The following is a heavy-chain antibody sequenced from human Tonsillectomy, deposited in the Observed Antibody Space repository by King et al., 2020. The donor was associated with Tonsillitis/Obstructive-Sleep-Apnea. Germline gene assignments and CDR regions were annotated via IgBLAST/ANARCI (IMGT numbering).Heavy chain of an antibody. CDR3: TTESCRSSWYPKYYYYYYMDV. V-gene: IGHV3-15*01. Sequence: VQLVESGGGLVKPGGSLRLSCAASGFTFSNAWMSWVRQAPGKGLEWVGRIKSKTDGGTTDYAAPVKGRFTISRDDSKNTLYLQMNSLKTEDTAVYYCTTESCRSSWYPKYYYYYYMDVWGKGTTVTVSS. J-gene: IGHJ6*03. CDR2: IKSKTDGGTT. CDR1: GFTFSNAW. D-gene: IGHD6-13*01.